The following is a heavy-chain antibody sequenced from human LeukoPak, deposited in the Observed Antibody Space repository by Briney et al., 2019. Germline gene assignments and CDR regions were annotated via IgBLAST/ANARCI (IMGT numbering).Heavy chain of an antibody. D-gene: IGHD3-22*01. CDR1: GYSISSGYY. J-gene: IGHJ4*02. V-gene: IGHV4-61*01. Sequence: SETLSLTCTVSGYSISSGYYWGWIRQPPGKGLEWIGYIYYSGSTNYNPSLKSRVTISVDTSKNQFSLKLSSVTAADTAVYYCARSAGDSSGYYFRSYYFAYWGQGTLVTVSS. CDR2: IYYSGST. CDR3: ARSAGDSSGYYFRSYYFAY.